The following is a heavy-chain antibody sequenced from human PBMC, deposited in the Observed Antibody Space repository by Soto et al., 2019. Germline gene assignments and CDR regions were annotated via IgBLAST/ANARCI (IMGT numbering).Heavy chain of an antibody. CDR3: AKSYSQQLVTNWFDP. V-gene: IGHV3-30*18. CDR2: ISYDGSNK. J-gene: IGHJ5*02. Sequence: QVQLVESGGGVVQPGRSLRLSCAASGFTFSSYGMHWVRQAPGKGLEWVAVISYDGSNKYYADSVKGRFTISRDNSKNTLYLQMNSLRAEDTAVYYCAKSYSQQLVTNWFDPWGQGTLVTVSS. CDR1: GFTFSSYG. D-gene: IGHD6-13*01.